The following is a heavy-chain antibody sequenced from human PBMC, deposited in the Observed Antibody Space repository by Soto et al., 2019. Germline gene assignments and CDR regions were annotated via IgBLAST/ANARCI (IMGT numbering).Heavy chain of an antibody. CDR2: IKQDGSEK. D-gene: IGHD4-17*01. CDR1: GFTFSSYW. J-gene: IGHJ4*02. CDR3: ARDGRGDPIFSDY. Sequence: GGSLRLSCAASGFTFSSYWMSWVRQAPGKGLEWVANIKQDGSEKYYVDSVKGRFTISRDNAKNSLYLQMNSLRAEDTAVYYCARDGRGDPIFSDYWGQGTLVTVSS. V-gene: IGHV3-7*01.